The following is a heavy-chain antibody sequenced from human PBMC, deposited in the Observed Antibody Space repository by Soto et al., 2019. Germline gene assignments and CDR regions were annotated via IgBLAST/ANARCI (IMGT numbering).Heavy chain of an antibody. CDR2: FIPIFGTA. V-gene: IGHV1-69*01. CDR1: AGTFSSYA. Sequence: QVQLVQSGAEVKKPGSSVKVSCKASAGTFSSYAISWLRQAPGQGLEWMGGFIPIFGTANYAQKFQGRVTITADESTSTAYMELSSLRSEDTAVYYCARDSGGTTVAFGMDVWGQGTKVTVSS. J-gene: IGHJ6*02. D-gene: IGHD4-17*01. CDR3: ARDSGGTTVAFGMDV.